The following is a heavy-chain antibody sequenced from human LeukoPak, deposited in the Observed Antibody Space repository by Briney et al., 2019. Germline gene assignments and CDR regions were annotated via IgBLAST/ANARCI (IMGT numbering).Heavy chain of an antibody. CDR3: ARGPDYDLLTGYPDYYYYSMDV. J-gene: IGHJ6*03. CDR1: GYTFTGYY. CDR2: INPNSGDT. Sequence: ASVKVSCKTSGYTFTGYYMHWVRQASGQGLEWMGWINPNSGDTGYAQTFLGRVTLTRDTSISTAYMELSSLRSEDTAVYYCARGPDYDLLTGYPDYYYYSMDVWGKGTTVTVSS. V-gene: IGHV1-8*02. D-gene: IGHD3-9*01.